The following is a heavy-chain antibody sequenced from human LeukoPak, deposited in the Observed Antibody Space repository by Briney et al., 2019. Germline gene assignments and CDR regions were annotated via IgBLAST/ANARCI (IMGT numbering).Heavy chain of an antibody. D-gene: IGHD2-15*01. Sequence: ASVKVSCKASGYTFTSYGISWVRQAPGQGLEWMGWSSGYNGNTNYAQKLQGRVTMTTDTSASTAYMELRSLRSDDTAVYYCARGNYCSGGSCYDGAFDYWGQGTLVTVSS. J-gene: IGHJ4*02. CDR1: GYTFTSYG. CDR3: ARGNYCSGGSCYDGAFDY. CDR2: SSGYNGNT. V-gene: IGHV1-18*01.